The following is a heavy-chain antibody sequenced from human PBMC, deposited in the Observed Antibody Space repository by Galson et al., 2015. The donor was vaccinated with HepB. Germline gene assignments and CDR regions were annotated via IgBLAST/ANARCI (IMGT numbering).Heavy chain of an antibody. CDR1: GFTFSSYG. J-gene: IGHJ4*02. V-gene: IGHV3-33*01. CDR3: ARDGSDGIVGATVDY. D-gene: IGHD1-26*01. CDR2: IWYDGSNK. Sequence: SLRLSCAASGFTFSSYGMHWVRRAPGKGLEWVAVIWYDGSNKYYADSVKGRFTISRDNSKNTLYLQMNSLRAEDTAVYYCARDGSDGIVGATVDYWGQGTLVTVSS.